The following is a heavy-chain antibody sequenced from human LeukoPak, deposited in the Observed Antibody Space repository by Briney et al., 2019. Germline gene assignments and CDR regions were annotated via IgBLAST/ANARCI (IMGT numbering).Heavy chain of an antibody. Sequence: GGSLRLSCAASGFTFSSYTMNWVRQAPGKGPEWVSSITSSSSSYIYYADSVKGRFTISRDNARNSLYLQMNSLRAEDTALYYCARDGDTVLTRGYYYYMDVWGKGTTVTVSS. CDR1: GFTFSSYT. D-gene: IGHD4-23*01. J-gene: IGHJ6*03. CDR3: ARDGDTVLTRGYYYYMDV. CDR2: ITSSSSSYI. V-gene: IGHV3-21*01.